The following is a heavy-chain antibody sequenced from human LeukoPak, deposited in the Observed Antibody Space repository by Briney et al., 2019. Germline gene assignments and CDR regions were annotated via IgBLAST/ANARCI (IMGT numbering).Heavy chain of an antibody. J-gene: IGHJ4*02. V-gene: IGHV1-46*01. D-gene: IGHD2-21*02. CDR1: GYTFTSYY. CDR3: ARVTVGFDY. Sequence: ASVKVSCKASGYTFTSYYMHWVRQAPGQGLEWMGIINPSGGSTSYAQKFQGRVTMTRDMSTSTVYMELRSLRSDDTAVYYCARVTVGFDYWGQGTLVTVSS. CDR2: INPSGGST.